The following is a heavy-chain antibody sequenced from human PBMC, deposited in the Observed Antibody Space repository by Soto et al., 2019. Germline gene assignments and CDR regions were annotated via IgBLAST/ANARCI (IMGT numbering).Heavy chain of an antibody. Sequence: ASVKVSCKASGYTFTSYGISWVRQAPGQGLEWMGWISAYNGNTNYAQKLQGRVTMTEDTSTDTAYMELSSLRSEDTAVYYCATAMGCTNGVCYRGIVDWFDPWGQGTLVTVSS. CDR1: GYTFTSYG. D-gene: IGHD2-8*01. CDR3: ATAMGCTNGVCYRGIVDWFDP. V-gene: IGHV1-18*01. J-gene: IGHJ5*02. CDR2: ISAYNGNT.